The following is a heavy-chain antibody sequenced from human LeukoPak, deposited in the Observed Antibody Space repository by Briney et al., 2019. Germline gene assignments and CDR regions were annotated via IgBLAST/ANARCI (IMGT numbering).Heavy chain of an antibody. Sequence: GGSLRLSCAASGFILSPYATNWVRQAPGKGLEWASSISSDITYIFYADSVKGRFTVSRDNAKNSLYLQMSSLRAEDTAVYYCESDRGYYFDYWGQGILVTVSS. D-gene: IGHD5-24*01. CDR2: ISSDITYI. CDR1: GFILSPYA. V-gene: IGHV3-21*06. CDR3: ESDRGYYFDY. J-gene: IGHJ4*02.